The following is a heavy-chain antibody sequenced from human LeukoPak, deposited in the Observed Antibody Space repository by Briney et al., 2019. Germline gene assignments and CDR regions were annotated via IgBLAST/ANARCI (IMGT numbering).Heavy chain of an antibody. Sequence: PGGSLRLSCAASGFTFSSYSMNWVRQAPGKGLEWIGSIYYSGNTYYNPSLKSRVTISVDTSKNQFSLKLSSVTAADTAVYYCARRLVDTAMVFDYWGQGTLVTVSS. CDR2: IYYSGNT. D-gene: IGHD5-18*01. J-gene: IGHJ4*02. CDR3: ARRLVDTAMVFDY. CDR1: GFTFSSYSMN. V-gene: IGHV4-39*01.